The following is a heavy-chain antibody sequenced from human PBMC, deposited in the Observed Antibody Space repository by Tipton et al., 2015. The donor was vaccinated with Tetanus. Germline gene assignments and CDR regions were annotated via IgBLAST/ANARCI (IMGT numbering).Heavy chain of an antibody. D-gene: IGHD3-16*01. Sequence: GSLRLSCAASGFSFNSYSMNWVRQAPGRGLEWVSYIRRSSQTIYYADSVKGRFIISRDNAKNSLYLQMNSLRDEDAAVYSCSKDREDYYGPTTWFDPWGQGTLVTVSS. CDR2: IRRSSQTI. V-gene: IGHV3-48*02. CDR1: GFSFNSYS. J-gene: IGHJ5*02. CDR3: SKDREDYYGPTTWFDP.